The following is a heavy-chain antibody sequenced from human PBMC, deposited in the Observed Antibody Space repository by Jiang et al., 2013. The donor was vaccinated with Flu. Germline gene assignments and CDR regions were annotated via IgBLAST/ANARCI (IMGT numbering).Heavy chain of an antibody. D-gene: IGHD6-13*01. CDR3: ARHGHSRSPGDY. J-gene: IGHJ4*02. CDR2: IYYSGST. CDR1: GGSISSSSYY. Sequence: GPGLVKPSETLSLTCTVSGGSISSSSYYWGWIRQPPGKGLEWIGSIYYSGSTYYNPSLKSRVTISVDTSKNQFSLKLSSVTAADTAVYYCARHGHSRSPGDYWGQGTLVTVSS. V-gene: IGHV4-39*07.